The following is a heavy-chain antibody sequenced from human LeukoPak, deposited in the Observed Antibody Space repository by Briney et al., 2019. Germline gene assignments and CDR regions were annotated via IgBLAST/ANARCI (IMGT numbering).Heavy chain of an antibody. CDR2: ISSSSSTI. CDR1: GFTFGSYS. V-gene: IGHV3-48*04. D-gene: IGHD2-21*01. CDR3: ATSQTYIWFQH. Sequence: QSGGSLRLSCAASGFTFGSYSMNWVRQAPGKGLEWVSYISSSSSTIYYADSVKGRFTISRDNAANSVYLQMNSLRAEDTAVYYCATSQTYIWFQHWGQGTLLTVSS. J-gene: IGHJ1*01.